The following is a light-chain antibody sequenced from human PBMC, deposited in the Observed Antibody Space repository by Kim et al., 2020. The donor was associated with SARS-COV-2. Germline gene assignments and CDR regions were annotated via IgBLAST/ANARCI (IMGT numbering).Light chain of an antibody. CDR1: QSLYSNI. CDR2: GAS. CDR3: QHYGDAPWT. Sequence: LTPGERTTLSCTARQSLYSNILAWYQHKPGQSPRLLIYGASSRATGIPDRFSGSGSGTDFTLTISRLEPEDFAVYYCQHYGDAPWTFGQGTKLEI. J-gene: IGKJ1*01. V-gene: IGKV3-20*01.